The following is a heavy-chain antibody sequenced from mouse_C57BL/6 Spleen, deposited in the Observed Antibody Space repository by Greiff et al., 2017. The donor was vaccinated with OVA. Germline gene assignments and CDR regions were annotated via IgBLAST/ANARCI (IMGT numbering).Heavy chain of an antibody. Sequence: VQLQQPGAELVKPGASVKLSCKASGYTFTSYWMQWVKQRPGQGLEWNGERDPSDSYTNNNQKFKGKATLTVDTSSSTAYMQLSSLTSEDSAVYYCARSDGYDGFAYGGQGTLVTVSA. CDR1: GYTFTSYW. CDR3: ARSDGYDGFAY. J-gene: IGHJ3*01. V-gene: IGHV1-50*01. CDR2: RDPSDSYT. D-gene: IGHD2-2*01.